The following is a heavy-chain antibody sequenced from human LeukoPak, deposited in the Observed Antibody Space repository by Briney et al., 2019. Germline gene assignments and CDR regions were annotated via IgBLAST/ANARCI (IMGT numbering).Heavy chain of an antibody. Sequence: SETLSLTCAVSGGSLSSYYWCWIRQPPGKTLEWIGYIYYTGNTNYNPSLKSRATISVDTSKNQFSLILSSVTAADTAVYFCARIGVDSSSLYFDYWGQGMLVTVSS. V-gene: IGHV4-59*01. CDR2: IYYTGNT. J-gene: IGHJ4*02. D-gene: IGHD6-6*01. CDR1: GGSLSSYY. CDR3: ARIGVDSSSLYFDY.